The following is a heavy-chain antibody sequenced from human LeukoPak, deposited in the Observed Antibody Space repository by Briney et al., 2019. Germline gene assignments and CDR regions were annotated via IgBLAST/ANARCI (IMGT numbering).Heavy chain of an antibody. CDR1: GFTFSSYS. CDR2: VTSSSRTI. CDR3: ARAPRGGGYDILTGYPYYFDY. J-gene: IGHJ4*02. V-gene: IGHV3-48*01. D-gene: IGHD3-9*01. Sequence: GGSLRLSCAASGFTFSSYSMNWVRQAPGKGPEWIAYVTSSSRTIYYADSVKGRFTISRDNAKSSLYLQLDSLRAEDTAVYYCARAPRGGGYDILTGYPYYFDYWAREPWSPSPQ.